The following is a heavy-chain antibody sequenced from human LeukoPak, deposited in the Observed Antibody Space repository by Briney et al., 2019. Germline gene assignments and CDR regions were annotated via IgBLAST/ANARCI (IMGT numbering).Heavy chain of an antibody. CDR1: GGTFSSYA. Sequence: ASVQVSCKASGGTFSSYAISWVRQDPRQGLEWMGRIIPILGIANYAQKFQGRVTITADKSTSTAYMELSSVRSEDTAVYYCATSLAYCGGDCYSRAFDIWGQGTMVTVSS. D-gene: IGHD2-21*02. CDR3: ATSLAYCGGDCYSRAFDI. V-gene: IGHV1-69*04. CDR2: IIPILGIA. J-gene: IGHJ3*02.